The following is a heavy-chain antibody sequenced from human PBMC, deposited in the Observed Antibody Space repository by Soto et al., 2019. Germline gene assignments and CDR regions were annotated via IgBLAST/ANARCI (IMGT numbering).Heavy chain of an antibody. CDR2: IYYSGST. V-gene: IGHV4-61*08. D-gene: IGHD6-6*01. CDR3: ARLKYSSSPRRAFDI. Sequence: SETLSLTCTVSGGSISSGGYYWSWIRQHPGKGLEWIGYIYYSGSTYFNPSLKSRVTISVDTSKNQFSLKLSSVTAADTAVYYCARLKYSSSPRRAFDIWGQGTMVTVSS. J-gene: IGHJ3*02. CDR1: GGSISSGGYY.